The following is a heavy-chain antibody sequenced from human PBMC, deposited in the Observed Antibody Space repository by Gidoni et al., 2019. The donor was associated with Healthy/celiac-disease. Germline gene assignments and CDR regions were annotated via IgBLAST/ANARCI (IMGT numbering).Heavy chain of an antibody. CDR2: ISSRSSYI. J-gene: IGHJ6*03. Sequence: EVQLVESGGGLVKPGGSLRLSCAASGFTFSSYRRNWVRQAPGKGLGWVSSISSRSSYIYYADSVKGRFTISRDNAKNSLYLQMNSLRAEDTAVYYCAREGYSYGSAYYYYYMDVWGKGTTVTVSS. V-gene: IGHV3-21*01. CDR1: GFTFSSYR. CDR3: AREGYSYGSAYYYYYMDV. D-gene: IGHD5-18*01.